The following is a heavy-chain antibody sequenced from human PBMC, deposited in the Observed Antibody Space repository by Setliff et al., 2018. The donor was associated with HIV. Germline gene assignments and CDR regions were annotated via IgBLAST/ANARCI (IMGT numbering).Heavy chain of an antibody. CDR1: GGSMNSHY. J-gene: IGHJ6*03. D-gene: IGHD3-3*01. CDR3: ARGVVDYDFWSGSGDYYYMDV. Sequence: SETLSLTCTVSGGSMNSHYWRWIRQSPGRGLEWIGYIYYSVSTKYNPSLKSRVSMSIDTSKNHFSLKMSSVTAADTAVYYCARGVVDYDFWSGSGDYYYMDVWGKGTTVTVSS. V-gene: IGHV4-59*11. CDR2: IYYSVST.